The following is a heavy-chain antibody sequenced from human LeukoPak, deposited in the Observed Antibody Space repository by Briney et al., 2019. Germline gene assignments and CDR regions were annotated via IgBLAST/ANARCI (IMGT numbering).Heavy chain of an antibody. Sequence: SVKVSFKASGGTFSSYAISWVRQAPGQGLEWMGRIIPILGIANYAQKFQGRVTITADKSTSTAYMELSSLRSEDTAVYYCARRYYYDSSGYSWGQGTLVTVSS. V-gene: IGHV1-69*04. J-gene: IGHJ4*02. CDR2: IIPILGIA. CDR1: GGTFSSYA. CDR3: ARRYYYDSSGYS. D-gene: IGHD3-22*01.